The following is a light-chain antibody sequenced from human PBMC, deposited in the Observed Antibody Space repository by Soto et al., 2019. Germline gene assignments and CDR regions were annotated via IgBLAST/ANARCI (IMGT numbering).Light chain of an antibody. CDR1: QSITTN. CDR3: QQYNNWPWT. V-gene: IGKV3-15*01. CDR2: AAS. J-gene: IGKJ1*01. Sequence: EIVMTQSPCTLSVSPGERASLSCRASQSITTNLAWYQQKPGQAPRLLIYAASTRATGIPARFSGSGSGTEFTLTISSLQSEDFAVYYCQQYNNWPWTFGQGTKVDIK.